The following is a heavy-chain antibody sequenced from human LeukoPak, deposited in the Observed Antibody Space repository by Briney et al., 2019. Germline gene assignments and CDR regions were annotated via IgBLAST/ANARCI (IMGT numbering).Heavy chain of an antibody. CDR2: IRSDESGK. V-gene: IGHV3-30*02. CDR1: GFTFSNHG. D-gene: IGHD2-15*01. J-gene: IGHJ4*02. CDR3: ANRQTTPENY. Sequence: PGGSLRLSCAACGFTFSNHGMEWVRQAPGKGLECVAFIRSDESGKNYADSVKGRFTISRDNSKNIVYLQMNSLRVEDTAVYYCANRQTTPENYWGQGTLVTVSS.